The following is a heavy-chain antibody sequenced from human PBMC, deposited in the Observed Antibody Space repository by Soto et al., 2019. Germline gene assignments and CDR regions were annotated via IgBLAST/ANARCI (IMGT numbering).Heavy chain of an antibody. CDR3: ARDTWVFRNPRWYFDL. Sequence: SVKVSCKASGGTFSSYAISWVRQAPGQGLEWMGGIIPIFGTANYAQKFQGRVTITADESTSTAYMELSSLRSEDTAVYYCARDTWVFRNPRWYFDLWGRGTMVTVSS. J-gene: IGHJ2*01. CDR1: GGTFSSYA. CDR2: IIPIFGTA. D-gene: IGHD1-1*01. V-gene: IGHV1-69*13.